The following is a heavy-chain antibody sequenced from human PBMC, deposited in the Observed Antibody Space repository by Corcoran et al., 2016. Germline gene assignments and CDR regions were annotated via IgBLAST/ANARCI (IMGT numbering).Heavy chain of an antibody. CDR2: IWYDGSNK. D-gene: IGHD6-19*01. J-gene: IGHJ4*02. Sequence: QVQLVESGGGVVQPGRSLRLSCAASGFTFSSYGMHWVRQAPGKGLEWVAVIWYDGSNKYYADSVKGRFTISRDNSKNTLYLQMNSLRAEDTAVYYCAREGGWYPRHVTLTGLPPDYWGQGTLVTVSS. CDR3: AREGGWYPRHVTLTGLPPDY. V-gene: IGHV3-33*01. CDR1: GFTFSSYG.